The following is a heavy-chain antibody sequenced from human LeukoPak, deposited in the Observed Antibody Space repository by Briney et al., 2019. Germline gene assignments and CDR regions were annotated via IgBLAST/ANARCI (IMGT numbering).Heavy chain of an antibody. CDR2: ISGSGDTT. CDR3: AKARGFAEFDY. J-gene: IGHJ4*02. D-gene: IGHD3-10*01. CDR1: GFTFSDHG. V-gene: IGHV3-23*01. Sequence: GGSLRLSCAASGFTFSDHGMRWVRQGPGKGLDWVSAISGSGDTTYYADSVKGRFTISRDNSKNTLYLQMNSLRAEDTALYFCAKARGFAEFDYWGQGTLVTVSS.